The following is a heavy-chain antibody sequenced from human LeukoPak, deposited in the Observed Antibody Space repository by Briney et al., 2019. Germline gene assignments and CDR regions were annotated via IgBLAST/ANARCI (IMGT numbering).Heavy chain of an antibody. Sequence: PGGSLRLSCAASGFTFSSYAMHWVRQAPGKGLEWVAVISYDGSNRYYADSVKGRFTISRDNSKTTLYLQMNSLRDEDTAVYYCARGVQQLVLTPPRVGYGMDVWGQGTTVTVSS. V-gene: IGHV3-30-3*01. CDR3: ARGVQQLVLTPPRVGYGMDV. D-gene: IGHD6-13*01. J-gene: IGHJ6*02. CDR2: ISYDGSNR. CDR1: GFTFSSYA.